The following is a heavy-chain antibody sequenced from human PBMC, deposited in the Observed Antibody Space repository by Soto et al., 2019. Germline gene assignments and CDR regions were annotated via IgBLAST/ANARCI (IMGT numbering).Heavy chain of an antibody. CDR2: IYSGGST. CDR1: GFTVSSNY. Sequence: GSLRLSCAASGFTVSSNYMSWVRQAPGKGLEWVSVIYSGGSTYYADSVKGRFTISRDNSKNTLYLQMNSLRAEDTAVYYCASRLGIAARTYYYYGMDVWGQGTTVTVSS. J-gene: IGHJ6*02. V-gene: IGHV3-53*01. D-gene: IGHD6-6*01. CDR3: ASRLGIAARTYYYYGMDV.